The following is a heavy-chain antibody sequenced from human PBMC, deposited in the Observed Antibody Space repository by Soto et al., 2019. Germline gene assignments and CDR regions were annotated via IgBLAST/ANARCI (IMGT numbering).Heavy chain of an antibody. D-gene: IGHD1-7*01. V-gene: IGHV4-4*02. Sequence: QVQLQESGPGLVKPSGTLSLTCAVSGGSFTSNNWWTWVRQHPGQGLEWIGEIYRTGSNNYNPSLKCRVTISLDKSENQVSLKVTSLTAADTAVYYCASRDPGTSVDYWGQGTLVTVSS. CDR2: IYRTGSN. CDR3: ASRDPGTSVDY. CDR1: GGSFTSNNW. J-gene: IGHJ4*02.